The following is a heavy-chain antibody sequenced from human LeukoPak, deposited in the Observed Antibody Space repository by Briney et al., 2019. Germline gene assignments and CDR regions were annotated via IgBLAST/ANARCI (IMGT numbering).Heavy chain of an antibody. Sequence: SQTLSLTCTVSGGSISSSSYYWGWIRQPPGKGLEWIGSIYYSGSTYYNPSLKSRVTISVDTSKNQFSLKLSSVTAADTAVYYCARVSSSGWYESDYWGQGTLVTVSS. CDR3: ARVSSSGWYESDY. CDR2: IYYSGST. CDR1: GGSISSSSYY. D-gene: IGHD6-19*01. V-gene: IGHV4-39*07. J-gene: IGHJ4*02.